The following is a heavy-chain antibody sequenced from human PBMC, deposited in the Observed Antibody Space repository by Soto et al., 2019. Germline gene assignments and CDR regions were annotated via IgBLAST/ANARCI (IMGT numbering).Heavy chain of an antibody. CDR3: ARVSGSYYYVMEV. J-gene: IGHJ6*02. Sequence: SETLSLTCAVSGGSISSSYWWSWVRQPPGKGLEWIGEIYHSGSTNYNTSLKSRVTISVDKSKNQFSLKVTSVTAADTAVYYCARVSGSYYYVMEVWGQGTTVTVSS. CDR1: GGSISSSYW. CDR2: IYHSGST. V-gene: IGHV4-4*02.